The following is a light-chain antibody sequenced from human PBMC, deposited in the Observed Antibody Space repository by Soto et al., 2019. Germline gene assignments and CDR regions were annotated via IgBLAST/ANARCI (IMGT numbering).Light chain of an antibody. CDR2: DVS. CDR1: SSDVGGYYY. CDR3: SSYTTSSTPVV. V-gene: IGLV2-14*01. Sequence: QAVVTQPASVSGSPGQSITISCTGTSSDVGGYYYVSWYQQLPGKAPKLMIYDVSYRPSGVSNRFSGSKSGNTASLTISGLQAEDEADYYCSSYTTSSTPVVFGGGTKLTVL. J-gene: IGLJ2*01.